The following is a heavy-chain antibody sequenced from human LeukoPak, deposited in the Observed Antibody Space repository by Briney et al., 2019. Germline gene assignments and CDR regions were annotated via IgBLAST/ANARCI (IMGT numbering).Heavy chain of an antibody. J-gene: IGHJ4*01. CDR3: ARDSSGYYFLPFDY. V-gene: IGHV4-59*13. CDR1: GGSINNYY. Sequence: SETLSLTCTVSGGSINNYYWSWIRQPPGKGLEWIGYIYHTGSTYYNRSLESRVTMSVGTSKNQFSLRLRSVTAADTARYYCARDSSGYYFLPFDYWGRGTLVTVSS. CDR2: IYHTGST. D-gene: IGHD3-22*01.